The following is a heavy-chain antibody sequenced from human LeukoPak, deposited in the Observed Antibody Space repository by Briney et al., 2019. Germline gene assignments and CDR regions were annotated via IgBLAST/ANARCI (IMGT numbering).Heavy chain of an antibody. CDR2: ISSSGSTI. Sequence: QPGGSLRLSCAASGFTFSSYEMNWVRQAPGKGLEWVSYISSSGSTIYYADSVKGRFTISRDNAKNSLYLQMNSLRAEDTAVYYCARGGYSYGYEVDYWGQGTLVTVSS. CDR1: GFTFSSYE. V-gene: IGHV3-48*03. J-gene: IGHJ4*02. CDR3: ARGGYSYGYEVDY. D-gene: IGHD5-18*01.